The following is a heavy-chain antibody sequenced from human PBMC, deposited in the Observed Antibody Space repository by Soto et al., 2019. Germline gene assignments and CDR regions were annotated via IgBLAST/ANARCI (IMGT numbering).Heavy chain of an antibody. J-gene: IGHJ4*02. Sequence: QVHLQESGPGLVKPSETLSLMCSVFGGSISRFHWSWIRQPAGKGLEWVGRIYKNETTDYNPSLESRVTMSVDPPKNRIFLQLASATAADTAVYYCARGLYCGDECYFAYWGQGVLVTVSS. D-gene: IGHD2-21*01. V-gene: IGHV4-4*07. CDR2: IYKNETT. CDR1: GGSISRFH. CDR3: ARGLYCGDECYFAY.